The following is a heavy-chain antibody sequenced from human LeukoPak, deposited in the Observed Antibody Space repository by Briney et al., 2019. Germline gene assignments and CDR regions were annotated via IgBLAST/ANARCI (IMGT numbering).Heavy chain of an antibody. D-gene: IGHD3-10*01. J-gene: IGHJ4*02. Sequence: ASVKVSCKASGYTFTSYYMHRVRQAPGQGLEWMGIINPSGGSTSYAQKLQGRVTMTTDTSTSTVYMELRSLISDDTAVYYCARDSRDVLLWFGEFEYWGQGTLVTVSS. CDR2: INPSGGST. CDR3: ARDSRDVLLWFGEFEY. CDR1: GYTFTSYY. V-gene: IGHV1-46*01.